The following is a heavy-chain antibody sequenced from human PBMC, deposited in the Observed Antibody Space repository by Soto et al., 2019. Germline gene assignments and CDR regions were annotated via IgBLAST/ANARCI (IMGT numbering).Heavy chain of an antibody. D-gene: IGHD3-22*01. CDR1: GGSISSSNW. V-gene: IGHV4-4*02. Sequence: PSETLSLTCAVSGGSISSSNWWSWVRQPPGKGLEWVGEIYHSGSTNYNPSLKSRVTMSVDKSKNQFSLKLSSVTAADTAVYYCAREYYYDSSGLLYYFDYRGQRTLIIVYS. CDR2: IYHSGST. J-gene: IGHJ4*02. CDR3: AREYYYDSSGLLYYFDY.